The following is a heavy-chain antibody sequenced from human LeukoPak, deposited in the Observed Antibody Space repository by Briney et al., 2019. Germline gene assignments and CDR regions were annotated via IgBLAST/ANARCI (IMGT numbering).Heavy chain of an antibody. CDR2: IYYSGST. D-gene: IGHD2-2*01. V-gene: IGHV4-59*08. Sequence: PSETLSLTCTVSGGSISSYYWSWIRQPPGKGLEWIGYIYYSGSTNYNPSLRSRVTMSVNTSKNQFSLKLSSVTAADTAVYYCARQYCSSTSCSYYFDYWGQGTLVTVSS. CDR3: ARQYCSSTSCSYYFDY. CDR1: GGSISSYY. J-gene: IGHJ4*02.